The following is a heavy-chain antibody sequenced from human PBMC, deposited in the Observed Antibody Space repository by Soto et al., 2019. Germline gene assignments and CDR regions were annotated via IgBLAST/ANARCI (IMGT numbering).Heavy chain of an antibody. V-gene: IGHV1-69*01. CDR3: ARRGGESPNDQGGVAARPQSPTKSYYYYGMDV. CDR2: IIPIFGTA. J-gene: IGHJ6*02. Sequence: QVQLVQSGAEVKKPGSSVKVSCKASGGTFSSYAISWVRQAPGQGLEWMGGIIPIFGTANYAQKFQGRVTITADESTSTADMELSSLRSEDTAVYYCARRGGESPNDQGGVAARPQSPTKSYYYYGMDVWGQGTTVTVSS. CDR1: GGTFSSYA. D-gene: IGHD6-6*01.